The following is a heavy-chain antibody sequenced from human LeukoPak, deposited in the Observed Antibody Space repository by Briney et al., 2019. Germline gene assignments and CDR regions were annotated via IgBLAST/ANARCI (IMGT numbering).Heavy chain of an antibody. J-gene: IGHJ4*02. CDR2: ISGYNGDT. V-gene: IGHV1-18*01. CDR1: AFSFTSFG. CDR3: ARGACESGDRLYSFNT. Sequence: ASVKVSCKAFAFSFTSFGINWVRQAPGQGLEWMGWISGYNGDTKYAQKFQGRVTMTTDTSTSTAYMELRSLRSDDTAVYYCARGACESGDRLYSFNTGGEGT. D-gene: IGHD2-2*02.